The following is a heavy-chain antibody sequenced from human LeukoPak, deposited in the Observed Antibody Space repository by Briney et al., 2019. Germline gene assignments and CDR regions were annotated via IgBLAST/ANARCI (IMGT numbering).Heavy chain of an antibody. D-gene: IGHD4/OR15-4a*01. CDR1: GFTFSSYS. J-gene: IGHJ4*02. CDR3: AKIAAGRCCVDY. CDR2: ISSSGSAI. Sequence: GGSLRLSCVASGFTFSSYSMNWVRQAPGKGLEWVSSISSSGSAINNADSVKGRFTISRDNTKNSLYLKMNSPGAEETAVYYCAKIAAGRCCVDYWGQGTLVIVSS. V-gene: IGHV3-21*01.